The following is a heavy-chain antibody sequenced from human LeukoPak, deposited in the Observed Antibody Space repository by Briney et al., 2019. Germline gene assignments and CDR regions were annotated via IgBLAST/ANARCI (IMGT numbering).Heavy chain of an antibody. CDR1: GGSISSSSYY. D-gene: IGHD1-26*01. V-gene: IGHV4-39*07. CDR3: ARDRSGWFDP. CDR2: IYYSGST. J-gene: IGHJ5*02. Sequence: SETLSLTCTVSGGSISSSSYYWGWIRQPPGKGLEWIGSIYYSGSTYYNPSLKSRVTISVDTSKNQFSLKLSSVTAADTAVYYCARDRSGWFDPWGQGTPVTVSS.